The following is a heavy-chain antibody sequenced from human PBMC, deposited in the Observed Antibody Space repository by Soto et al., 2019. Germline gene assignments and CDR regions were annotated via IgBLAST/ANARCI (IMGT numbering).Heavy chain of an antibody. Sequence: QVQLVESGGGVVQPGRSLRLSCAASGFTFSSYGMHWVRQAPGKGLEWVAVISYDGSNKYYADSVKGRFTISRDNSKNTLYLQMNSVRAEDTAVYYCAKEALTERNHDAFDIWGQGTMVTVSS. CDR2: ISYDGSNK. CDR1: GFTFSSYG. CDR3: AKEALTERNHDAFDI. D-gene: IGHD2-21*02. V-gene: IGHV3-30*18. J-gene: IGHJ3*02.